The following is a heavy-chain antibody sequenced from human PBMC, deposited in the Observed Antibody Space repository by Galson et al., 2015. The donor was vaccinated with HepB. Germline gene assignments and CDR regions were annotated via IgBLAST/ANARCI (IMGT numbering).Heavy chain of an antibody. CDR2: ISGSGRTT. D-gene: IGHD3-10*01. V-gene: IGHV3-23*01. CDR3: AKDSTLLWFESSFEY. J-gene: IGHJ4*02. CDR1: GFTFSSYA. Sequence: SLRLSCAASGFTFSSYAMSWVRQAPGKGLEWVPGISGSGRTTYYADSVKGRFTISRDNSKDTLYLQMNSLRAEDTAIYFCAKDSTLLWFESSFEYWGQGTVVTVSS.